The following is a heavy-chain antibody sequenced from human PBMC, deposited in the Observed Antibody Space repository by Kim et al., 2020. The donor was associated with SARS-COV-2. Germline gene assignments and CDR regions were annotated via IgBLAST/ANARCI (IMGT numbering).Heavy chain of an antibody. J-gene: IGHJ6*02. CDR3: TRPDLGGMDV. Sequence: ATAYAASVKGRFTISRDDSKNTAYLQMNSLKTEDTAVYYCTRPDLGGMDVWGQGTTVTVSS. CDR2: AT. V-gene: IGHV3-73*01. D-gene: IGHD3-16*01.